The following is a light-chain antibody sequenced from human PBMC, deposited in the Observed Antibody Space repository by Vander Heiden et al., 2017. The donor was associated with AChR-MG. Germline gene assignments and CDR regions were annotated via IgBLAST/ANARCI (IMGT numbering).Light chain of an antibody. CDR2: AIS. V-gene: IGKV3-20*01. CDR1: QSVTGRP. Sequence: EIVLTQSPGTLSLSPGERATLSCRASQSVTGRPLGWYQQKPGQAPRALIYAISTRATGIPDRFSGRDSGTDFTLTISRLEPEDSAVYYCQQYGSSPAYTFGQGTKLEIK. CDR3: QQYGSSPAYT. J-gene: IGKJ2*01.